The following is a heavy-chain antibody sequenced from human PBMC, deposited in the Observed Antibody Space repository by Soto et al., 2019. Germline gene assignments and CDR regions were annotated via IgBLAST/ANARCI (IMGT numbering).Heavy chain of an antibody. D-gene: IGHD3-22*01. CDR2: ISSSSSYT. CDR3: ARDQYYDPKGALYASSSDY. V-gene: IGHV3-11*06. CDR1: GFTFSDYY. J-gene: IGHJ4*02. Sequence: GGSLRLSCAASGFTFSDYYMSWIRQAPGKGLEWVSYISSSSSYTNYADSVRGRFTISRDNAKNSLYLQMNSLRAEDTAVYYCARDQYYDPKGALYASSSDYWGQGTLVTVSS.